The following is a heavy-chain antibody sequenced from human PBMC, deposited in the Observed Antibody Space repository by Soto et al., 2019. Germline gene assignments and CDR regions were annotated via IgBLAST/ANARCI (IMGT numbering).Heavy chain of an antibody. D-gene: IGHD6-13*01. CDR1: VFNFSSYA. CDR2: ISYDGGKK. Sequence: SLRLSCAASVFNFSSYAMHWVRQAPGKGLEWVAVISYDGGKKYYADSVKGRFTISRDNSKNTLYVEMNSLSAEDTAVYYCAREGQPAAGTTPHNWGQGTLVTVSS. CDR3: AREGQPAAGTTPHN. V-gene: IGHV3-30*04. J-gene: IGHJ4*02.